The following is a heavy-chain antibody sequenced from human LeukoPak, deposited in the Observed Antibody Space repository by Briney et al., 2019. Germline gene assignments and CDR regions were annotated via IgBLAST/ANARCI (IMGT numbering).Heavy chain of an antibody. CDR1: GGTFSSYA. CDR3: ARDEAGYDSSGYYFDY. V-gene: IGHV1-69*05. Sequence: ASAKVSCKASGGTFSSYAISWVRQAPGQGLEWMGRIIPIFGTANYAQKFQGRVTITTDESTSTAYMELSSLRSEDTAVYYCARDEAGYDSSGYYFDYWAQGTLVTVSS. D-gene: IGHD3-22*01. J-gene: IGHJ4*02. CDR2: IIPIFGTA.